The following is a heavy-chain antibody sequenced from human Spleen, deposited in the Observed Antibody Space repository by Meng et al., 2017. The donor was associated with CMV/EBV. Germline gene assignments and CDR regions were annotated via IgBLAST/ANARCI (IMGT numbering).Heavy chain of an antibody. Sequence: VTLQQGGAGLLKPSETLSLTCAVYGGSFSGYYWSWIRQPPGKGLEWIGEINHSGSTSYNPSLKSRVTISVDTSKNQFSLKLSSVTAADTAVYYYARDPPHLCGGDCYSGYWGQGTLVTVSS. CDR3: ARDPPHLCGGDCYSGY. V-gene: IGHV4-34*01. D-gene: IGHD2-21*02. J-gene: IGHJ4*02. CDR2: INHSGST. CDR1: GGSFSGYY.